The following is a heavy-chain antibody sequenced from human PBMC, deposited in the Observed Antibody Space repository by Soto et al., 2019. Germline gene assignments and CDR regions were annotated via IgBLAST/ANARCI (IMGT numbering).Heavy chain of an antibody. CDR3: ARVSRWATIYYYYYYMDV. CDR1: GGSFSGYY. V-gene: IGHV4-34*01. CDR2: INHSGST. J-gene: IGHJ6*03. Sequence: SETLSLTCAVYGGSFSGYYWSWIRQPPGKGLEWIGEINHSGSTNYNPSLKSRVTISVDTSKNQFSLKLSSVTAADTAVYYCARVSRWATIYYYYYYMDVWGKGTTVTVSS. D-gene: IGHD5-12*01.